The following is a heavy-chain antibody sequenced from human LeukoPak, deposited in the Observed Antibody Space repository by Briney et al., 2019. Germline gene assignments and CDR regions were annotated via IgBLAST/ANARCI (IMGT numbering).Heavy chain of an antibody. D-gene: IGHD4-17*01. CDR1: GGSISSYY. J-gene: IGHJ5*02. CDR2: IYYSGST. CDR3: ARDLYGEHDSNWFDP. V-gene: IGHV4-59*01. Sequence: PSETLSLTCTVSGGSISSYYWSWIRQPPGKGLEWIGYIYYSGSTNYNPSLKSRVTISVDTSKNQFSLKLSSVTAADTAVYYCARDLYGEHDSNWFDPWGQGTLVTVSS.